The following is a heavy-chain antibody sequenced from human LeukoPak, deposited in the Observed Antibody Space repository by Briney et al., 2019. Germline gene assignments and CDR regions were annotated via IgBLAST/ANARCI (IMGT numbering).Heavy chain of an antibody. Sequence: ASVKVSCKASGYTFTSYDINWVRQATGQGLEWMGWMNPNSGNTGYAQKFQGRVTMTRNTSISTAYMELSSLRSEDTAVYYCAREWVVAATPHVWFDPWGQGTLVTVSS. CDR2: MNPNSGNT. V-gene: IGHV1-8*01. J-gene: IGHJ5*02. CDR3: AREWVVAATPHVWFDP. CDR1: GYTFTSYD. D-gene: IGHD2-15*01.